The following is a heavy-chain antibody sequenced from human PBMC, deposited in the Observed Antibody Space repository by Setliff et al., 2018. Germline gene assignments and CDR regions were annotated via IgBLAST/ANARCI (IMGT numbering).Heavy chain of an antibody. CDR2: ISGYSGDT. V-gene: IGHV1-18*01. CDR3: VRDRAAIVVGPPTAAFDI. Sequence: ASVKVSCKASGYTFTSYSITWVRQAPGRGLEWLGWISGYSGDTSYAQKFQGRVTLTTDTSTGTAYMEVRSLRSDDTAQYYCVRDRAAIVVGPPTAAFDIWGQGTMVTVSS. J-gene: IGHJ3*02. CDR1: GYTFTSYS. D-gene: IGHD2-2*01.